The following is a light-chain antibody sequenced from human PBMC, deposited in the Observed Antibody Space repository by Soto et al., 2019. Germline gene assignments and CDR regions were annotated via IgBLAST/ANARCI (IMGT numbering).Light chain of an antibody. Sequence: TRLTRSPGTRSLSPGGGAALACRASQTVRRSAVAWYQQKPGQAPRLLIYAASTRATRVPDSFSGSGSETDFTLTISRLETEDFAVYYCQQYGGSSITFGQGTQLEIK. J-gene: IGKJ5*01. V-gene: IGKV3-20*01. CDR2: AAS. CDR3: QQYGGSSIT. CDR1: QTVRRSA.